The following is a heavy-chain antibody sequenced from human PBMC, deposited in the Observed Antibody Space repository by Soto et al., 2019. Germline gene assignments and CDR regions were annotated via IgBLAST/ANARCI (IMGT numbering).Heavy chain of an antibody. CDR3: AKDARIRDYGIWRGGNDAVDI. CDR1: GFSFGRYA. D-gene: IGHD4-17*01. Sequence: EVQLLESGGGLVQPGGSLRLSCAASGFSFGRYAMTWVRQAPGKGLVWVSSLGGSGSSTYYADSVKGRFTISRDNSKAMLHPQRHSLRAEDTGVDYWAKDARIRDYGIWRGGNDAVDIWGQGTKVTVSS. J-gene: IGHJ3*02. V-gene: IGHV3-23*01. CDR2: LGGSGSST.